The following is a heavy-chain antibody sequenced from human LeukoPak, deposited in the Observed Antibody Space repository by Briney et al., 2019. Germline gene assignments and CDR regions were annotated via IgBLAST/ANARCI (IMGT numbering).Heavy chain of an antibody. CDR3: AKGIYSSGWSYFDY. D-gene: IGHD6-19*01. J-gene: IGHJ4*01. CDR1: GFTFITYA. CDR2: ISASGGSK. V-gene: IGHV3-23*01. Sequence: GGSLRLSCAASGFTFITYAMHWVRQAPGKGLEWVSAISASGGSKYYADSVAGRFTISRDNSKSTLYLQMDSLRVEDTALYYCAKGIYSSGWSYFDYWGHGTLVTVSS.